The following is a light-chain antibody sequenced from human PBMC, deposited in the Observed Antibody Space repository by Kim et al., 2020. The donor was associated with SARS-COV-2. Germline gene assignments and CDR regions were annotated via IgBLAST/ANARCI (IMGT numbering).Light chain of an antibody. CDR1: SGHSSHA. V-gene: IGLV4-69*01. J-gene: IGLJ2*01. CDR2: LNSDGSH. CDR3: QTWGTGIVV. Sequence: ASVKLTCTLSSGHSSHAIAWHQQQPEKGPRYLMKLNSDGSHSKGDGIPDRFSGSSSGAERYLTISSLQSEDEADYYCQTWGTGIVVFGGGTQLTVL.